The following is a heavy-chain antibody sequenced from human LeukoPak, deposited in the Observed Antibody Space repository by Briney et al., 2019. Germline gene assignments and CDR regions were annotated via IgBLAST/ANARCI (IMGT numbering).Heavy chain of an antibody. CDR3: ALLAVASDFDY. V-gene: IGHV3-48*03. CDR1: GFPFSIYE. Sequence: GGSLRLSCAVSGFPFSIYEMNWVRQAPGKGLEWVSNIGSSGTTIYYADSVKGRFSVSRDNAKNSLYLQMNSLRVEDTAVYYCALLAVASDFDYWGQGALVTVSS. J-gene: IGHJ4*02. CDR2: IGSSGTTI. D-gene: IGHD6-19*01.